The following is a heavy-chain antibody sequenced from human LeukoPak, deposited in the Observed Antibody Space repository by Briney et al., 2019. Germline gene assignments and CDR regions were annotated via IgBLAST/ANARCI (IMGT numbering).Heavy chain of an antibody. Sequence: GGSLRLSCAASGFSFSNYAMSWVRQAPGQGLEWVSATSGSGGNTYYADSVKGRFTISRDNSKNTLYLQMNSLRAADTAVYYCAKAGGGNYFPYWGQGTLVTVSS. V-gene: IGHV3-23*01. CDR3: AKAGGGNYFPY. CDR1: GFSFSNYA. CDR2: TSGSGGNT. D-gene: IGHD1-26*01. J-gene: IGHJ4*02.